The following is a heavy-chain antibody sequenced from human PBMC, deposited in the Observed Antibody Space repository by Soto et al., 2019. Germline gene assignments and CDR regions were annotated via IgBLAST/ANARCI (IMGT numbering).Heavy chain of an antibody. CDR1: GGSISSGDYF. Sequence: QVQLQESGPGLVKPSQTLSLTCTVSGGSISSGDYFWTWIRQPPGKGLEWIGYIYYSGSTYYNPSLKHRLTMSVATSKNQFSLKLSSVTAADTAVYYCARDRAKWKDYYYYGMDVWGQGTTVTVSS. V-gene: IGHV4-30-4*01. CDR3: ARDRAKWKDYYYYGMDV. D-gene: IGHD1-20*01. J-gene: IGHJ6*02. CDR2: IYYSGST.